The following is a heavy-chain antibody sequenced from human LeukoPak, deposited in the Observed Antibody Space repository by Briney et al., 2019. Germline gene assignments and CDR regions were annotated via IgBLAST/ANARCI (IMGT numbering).Heavy chain of an antibody. CDR3: ATRGYSYGYAGFDY. D-gene: IGHD5-18*01. Sequence: GGSLRLSCAASGFTFSSYWMHWVRQAPGKGLVWVSRINSDGSSRSYADSVKGRFTISRDNAKNTLYLQMNSLRAEDTAVYYCATRGYSYGYAGFDYWGQGTLVTVSS. CDR1: GFTFSSYW. V-gene: IGHV3-74*01. J-gene: IGHJ4*02. CDR2: INSDGSSR.